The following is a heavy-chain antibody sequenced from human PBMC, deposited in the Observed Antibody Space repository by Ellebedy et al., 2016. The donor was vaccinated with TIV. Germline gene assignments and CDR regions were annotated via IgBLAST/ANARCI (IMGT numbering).Heavy chain of an antibody. CDR1: GYTFTAYG. Sequence: ASVKVSCKTSGYTFTAYGISWARQAPGQGLEWMGWISVYNGHTDYAQKFQGRLIMTTDTSTTTAYMELRSLRSDDTAVYYCARDQGYRSLPDDFWGQGTLVTVSS. CDR3: ARDQGYRSLPDDF. V-gene: IGHV1-18*01. J-gene: IGHJ4*02. CDR2: ISVYNGHT. D-gene: IGHD5-24*01.